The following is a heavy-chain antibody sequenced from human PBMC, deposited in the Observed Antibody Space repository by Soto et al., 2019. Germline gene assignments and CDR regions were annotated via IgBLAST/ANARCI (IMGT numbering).Heavy chain of an antibody. CDR3: ARDVDIGTHPTGDWFDS. CDR1: GYIFTRYG. V-gene: IGHV1-18*01. Sequence: SVKVSCKASGYIFTRYGITWVRQAPVQGLEWVGWISAKNGNTNSGQKFQGRVTMTTDTSTSTAYMELRSLRSDDTAVYYCARDVDIGTHPTGDWFDSWGQGTLVTVSS. CDR2: ISAKNGNT. J-gene: IGHJ5*01. D-gene: IGHD5-12*01.